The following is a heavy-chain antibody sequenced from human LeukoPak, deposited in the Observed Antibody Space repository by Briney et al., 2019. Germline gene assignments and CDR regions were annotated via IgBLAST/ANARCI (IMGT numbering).Heavy chain of an antibody. V-gene: IGHV3-21*01. CDR3: ARDAPRVTGTTDY. CDR2: ISSSSSYI. J-gene: IGHJ4*02. D-gene: IGHD1-7*01. Sequence: PGGSLRLSCAASGFTFSSYTMNWVRQAPGKGLEWVSSISSSSSYIYYADSVKGRFTISRDNAKNSLYLQMNSLRAEDTAVYYCARDAPRVTGTTDYWGQGTLVTVSS. CDR1: GFTFSSYT.